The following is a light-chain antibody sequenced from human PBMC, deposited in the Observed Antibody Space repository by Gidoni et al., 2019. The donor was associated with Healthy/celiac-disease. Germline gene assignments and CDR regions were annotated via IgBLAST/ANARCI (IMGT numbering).Light chain of an antibody. V-gene: IGKV4-1*01. J-gene: IGKJ1*01. CDR1: QSVLYSSNNKNY. Sequence: DIVMTQSPDSLAVSLGERATINCKSSQSVLYSSNNKNYLAWYQKKPGQPPTLLIYWASTRESGVPDRFSGSGSGTEFTLTISSLHAEDVAVYYCQQYYSTPWTFGQGTKVEIK. CDR2: WAS. CDR3: QQYYSTPWT.